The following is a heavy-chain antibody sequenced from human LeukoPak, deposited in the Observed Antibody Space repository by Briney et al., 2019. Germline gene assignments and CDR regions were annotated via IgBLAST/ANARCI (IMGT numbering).Heavy chain of an antibody. V-gene: IGHV4-59*01. Sequence: PSETLSLTCTVSGGSISSYYWSWIRQPPGKGLEWIGYIYYSGTTNYNPSLKSRVTISVDTSKNQFSLKLSSVTAADTAVYHCARGVYIAAAQYGYWGQGTLVSVSS. CDR3: ARGVYIAAAQYGY. CDR1: GGSISSYY. J-gene: IGHJ4*02. D-gene: IGHD6-13*01. CDR2: IYYSGTT.